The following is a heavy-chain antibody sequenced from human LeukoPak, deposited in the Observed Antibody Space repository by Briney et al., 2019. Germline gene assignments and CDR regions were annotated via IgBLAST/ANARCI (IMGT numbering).Heavy chain of an antibody. CDR1: GFTFTSYA. Sequence: TGGSLRLSCAASGFTFTSYAMSWVRQAPGKGLEWVSFIAPGGITTSYADSVKGRFTISRDNPRKTLYMQTNSLRDEDTALYYCAIMHGYYDGSGYWVQWGQGALVTVSS. CDR2: IAPGGITT. CDR3: AIMHGYYDGSGYWVQ. J-gene: IGHJ4*02. V-gene: IGHV3-23*01. D-gene: IGHD3-22*01.